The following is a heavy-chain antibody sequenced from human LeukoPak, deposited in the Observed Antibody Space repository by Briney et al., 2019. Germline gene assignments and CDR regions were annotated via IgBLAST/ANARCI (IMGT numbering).Heavy chain of an antibody. D-gene: IGHD2-2*01. J-gene: IGHJ6*02. CDR3: ARGREPAASNYGMDV. CDR2: IGTAGDT. Sequence: GGSLRLSCAATGFTFSSYDMHWVRQGPGKGLEWVSAIGTAGDTYYAGSVKGRFTISRENVKNSLYLQMNSLRAGDTAVYYCARGREPAASNYGMDVWGQGTTVTVSS. V-gene: IGHV3-13*01. CDR1: GFTFSSYD.